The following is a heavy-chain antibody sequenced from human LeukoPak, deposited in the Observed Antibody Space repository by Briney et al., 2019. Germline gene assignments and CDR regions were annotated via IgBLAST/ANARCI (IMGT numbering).Heavy chain of an antibody. CDR3: ARGAPYGFTMVRGVIKTFDY. D-gene: IGHD3-10*01. J-gene: IGHJ4*02. Sequence: GGSLRLSCAASGFTFNNYVMNWVRQAPGKGLEWVSGISGSGETTYYADSVKGRFTISRDNSKNTLYLQMNSLRAEDTAVYYCARGAPYGFTMVRGVIKTFDYWGQGTLVTVSS. CDR1: GFTFNNYV. V-gene: IGHV3-23*01. CDR2: ISGSGETT.